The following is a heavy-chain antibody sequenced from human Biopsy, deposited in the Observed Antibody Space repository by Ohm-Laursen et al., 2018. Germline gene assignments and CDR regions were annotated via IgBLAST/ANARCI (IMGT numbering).Heavy chain of an antibody. CDR3: ALQSVAQMKNFDY. V-gene: IGHV1-2*02. D-gene: IGHD6-19*01. Sequence: ASVKVSCNVSGDRFTEFSIHWVRQAPGQGLEWMGWISPKSGGTNYAQKFQGNITMTKNTSMSTAYMEMSRLRSDDTAVYYCALQSVAQMKNFDYWGQGTLVTVSS. CDR2: ISPKSGGT. J-gene: IGHJ4*02. CDR1: GDRFTEFS.